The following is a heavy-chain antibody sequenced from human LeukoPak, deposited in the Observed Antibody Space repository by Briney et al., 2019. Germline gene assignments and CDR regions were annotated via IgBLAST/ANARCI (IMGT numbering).Heavy chain of an antibody. J-gene: IGHJ3*02. CDR3: ARSTYYYDRSGYYYGAFDI. D-gene: IGHD3-22*01. CDR1: GGSISSSNYY. CDR2: IYHSGST. V-gene: IGHV4-39*07. Sequence: SETLSLTCTVSGGSISSSNYYWGWIRQAPGKGLEWIGEIYHSGSTNYNPSLKSRVTISVDKSKNQFSLKVNSVIAADTAVYYCARSTYYYDRSGYYYGAFDIWGLGTMVTVSS.